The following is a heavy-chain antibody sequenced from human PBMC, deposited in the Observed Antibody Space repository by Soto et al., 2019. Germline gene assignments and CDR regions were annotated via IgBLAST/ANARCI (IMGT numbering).Heavy chain of an antibody. CDR3: ARDETYTAGWYFEH. D-gene: IGHD6-19*01. V-gene: IGHV1-18*01. Sequence: QVQLVQSGAEVKKRGASVKVSCTASGYMFNSYGMSWLRQAPGKGLEWIGWISGYNGKTDLAQKLQGRVTMTTEASTSTVYLELTSLRFDDTGLYYCARDETYTAGWYFEHWGQGTLVTVPS. J-gene: IGHJ4*02. CDR1: GYMFNSYG. CDR2: ISGYNGKT.